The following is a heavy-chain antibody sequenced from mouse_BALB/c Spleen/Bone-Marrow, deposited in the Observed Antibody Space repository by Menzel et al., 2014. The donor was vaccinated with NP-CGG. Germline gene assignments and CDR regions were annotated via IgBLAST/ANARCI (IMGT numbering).Heavy chain of an antibody. CDR2: ISTYYGDA. D-gene: IGHD2-1*01. CDR3: ASGNYYYAMDY. CDR1: GYTFTDYA. Sequence: QVQLQQPGAELVRPGVSVKISCKGSGYTFTDYAMHWVKQSHAKSLEWIGVISTYYGDASYNQKFKGKATMTVDKSSSTAHMELARLTSEDSAIYYCASGNYYYAMDYWGQGTSVTVSS. V-gene: IGHV1S137*01. J-gene: IGHJ4*01.